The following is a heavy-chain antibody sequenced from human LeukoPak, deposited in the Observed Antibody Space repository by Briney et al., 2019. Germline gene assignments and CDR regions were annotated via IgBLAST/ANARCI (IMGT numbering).Heavy chain of an antibody. D-gene: IGHD3-10*01. Sequence: SGGSLRLSCAASGFTFSNYVMGWVRQAPGKGLEWVSPISGSGGRTYYADSVKGRFTISRDNSKNTLYLQVNSLRAEDTAVYYCAKGLWDYYGSGIMYYTMDVWGQGTTVTVSS. CDR3: AKGLWDYYGSGIMYYTMDV. CDR2: ISGSGGRT. CDR1: GFTFSNYV. J-gene: IGHJ6*02. V-gene: IGHV3-23*01.